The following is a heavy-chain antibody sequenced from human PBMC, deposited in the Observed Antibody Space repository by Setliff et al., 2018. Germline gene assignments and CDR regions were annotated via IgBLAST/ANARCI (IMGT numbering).Heavy chain of an antibody. J-gene: IGHJ4*02. CDR1: PGSISRHY. CDR3: AGRPQNTPMGPCDY. Sequence: PSATLSLTCTVSPGSISRHYWSWFWQAPGKGLEWIGYRHDNGERDYNPSLGSRVTISVDTSKKQFSLMLTSVTAADTAIYYCAGRPQNTPMGPCDYWGQGTLVTVSS. V-gene: IGHV4-59*11. D-gene: IGHD5-18*01. CDR2: RHDNGER.